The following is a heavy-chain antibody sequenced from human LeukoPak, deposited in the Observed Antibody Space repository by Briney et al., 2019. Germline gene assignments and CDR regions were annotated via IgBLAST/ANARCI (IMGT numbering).Heavy chain of an antibody. CDR1: GGSISSGGYY. Sequence: SETLSLTCTVSGGSISSGGYYWTWICQHPRKGLEWIGYIYYSGSIYYNPSLKSRVTISVDTSENQFSLNLSSVTAADTAVYYCVRGSNFGDFDYWGQGTLVTVSS. D-gene: IGHD3-10*01. J-gene: IGHJ4*02. CDR3: VRGSNFGDFDY. CDR2: IYYSGSI. V-gene: IGHV4-31*03.